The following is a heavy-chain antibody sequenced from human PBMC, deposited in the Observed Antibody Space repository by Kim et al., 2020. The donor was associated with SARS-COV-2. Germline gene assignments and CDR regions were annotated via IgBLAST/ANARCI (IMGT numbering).Heavy chain of an antibody. CDR3: ARYVWGSYRYIDY. CDR1: GGSISSYY. D-gene: IGHD3-16*02. J-gene: IGHJ4*02. V-gene: IGHV4-59*01. Sequence: SETLSLTCTVSGGSISSYYWSWIRQPPGKGLEWIGYIYYSGSTNYNPSLKSRVTISVDTSKNQFSLKLSSVTAADTAVYYCARYVWGSYRYIDYWGQGTLVTVSS. CDR2: IYYSGST.